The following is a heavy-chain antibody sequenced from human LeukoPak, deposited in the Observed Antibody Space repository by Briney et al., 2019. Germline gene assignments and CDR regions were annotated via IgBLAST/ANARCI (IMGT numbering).Heavy chain of an antibody. Sequence: SETLSLTCTVPGYSISSGYYWGWIRQPPGKGLEWIGSIYHSGSTYYNPSLKSRVTISVDTSKNQFSLKLSSVTAADTAVYYCARDPSRSQGIAVALNWFDPWGQGTLVTVSS. D-gene: IGHD6-19*01. V-gene: IGHV4-38-2*02. J-gene: IGHJ5*02. CDR1: GYSISSGYY. CDR3: ARDPSRSQGIAVALNWFDP. CDR2: IYHSGST.